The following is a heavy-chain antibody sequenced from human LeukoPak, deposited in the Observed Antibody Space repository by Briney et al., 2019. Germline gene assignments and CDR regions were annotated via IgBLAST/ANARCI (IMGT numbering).Heavy chain of an antibody. J-gene: IGHJ3*02. Sequence: SETLSLTCAVYGGSFSGYYWSWIRQPPGKGLEWIGEINHSGSTNYNPSLKSRVTISVDTSKNQFSLKLSSVTAADTAVYYCARDPYDSSGDTHRAAAFDIWGQGTMVTVSS. CDR1: GGSFSGYY. CDR3: ARDPYDSSGDTHRAAAFDI. D-gene: IGHD3-22*01. CDR2: INHSGST. V-gene: IGHV4-34*01.